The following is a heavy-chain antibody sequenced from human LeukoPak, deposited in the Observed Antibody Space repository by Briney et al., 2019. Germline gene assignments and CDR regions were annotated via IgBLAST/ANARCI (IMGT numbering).Heavy chain of an antibody. Sequence: GGSLRLSCAASGFTFSSYSMNWVRQAPGQGLEWVTSISSSSSYIYYADSVKGRFTISRDNAKNSLYLQMNSLRAEDTAVYYCARGYSSSWDIDYGGQGTLVTVS. CDR1: GFTFSSYS. CDR2: ISSSSSYI. D-gene: IGHD6-13*01. V-gene: IGHV3-21*01. CDR3: ARGYSSSWDIDY. J-gene: IGHJ4*02.